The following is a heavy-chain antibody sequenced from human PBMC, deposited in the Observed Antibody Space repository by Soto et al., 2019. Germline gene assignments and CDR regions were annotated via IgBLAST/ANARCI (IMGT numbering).Heavy chain of an antibody. J-gene: IGHJ3*02. CDR3: ARGSSGEEAFDI. D-gene: IGHD6-25*01. Sequence: GASVKVSCKASGGTFSSYAISWVRQAPGQGLEWMGGIIPIFGTANYAQKFQGRVTITADESTSTAYMELSSLRSEDTAVYYCARGSSGEEAFDIWGQGTMVTVSS. CDR2: IIPIFGTA. V-gene: IGHV1-69*13. CDR1: GGTFSSYA.